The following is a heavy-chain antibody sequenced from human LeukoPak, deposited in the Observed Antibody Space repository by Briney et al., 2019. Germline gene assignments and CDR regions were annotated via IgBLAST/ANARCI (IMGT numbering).Heavy chain of an antibody. V-gene: IGHV4-4*07. D-gene: IGHD6-13*01. CDR3: ARGYSSSWYFNWFDP. CDR1: GGSISSYY. CDR2: IYTSGST. J-gene: IGHJ5*02. Sequence: PSETLSLTCTVSGGSISSYYWSWIRQPAGKGLEWIGRIYTSGSTNYNPSLKSRVTMSVDTSKNQFSLRLNSVTAADTAVYYCARGYSSSWYFNWFDPWGQGTLVTVSS.